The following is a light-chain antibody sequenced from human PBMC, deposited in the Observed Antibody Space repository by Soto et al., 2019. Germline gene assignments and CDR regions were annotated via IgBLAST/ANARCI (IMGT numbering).Light chain of an antibody. J-gene: IGLJ1*01. CDR2: LNSDGSH. V-gene: IGLV4-69*01. Sequence: QSVLTQSPSASASLGASVKLTCTLSSGHSSYAIAWHQQQPEKGPRYLMKLNSDGSHSKGDGIPDRFSGSSSGAERYLTISSHQSEDEADYYCQSWGTGIHYVFGTGTKVTVL. CDR3: QSWGTGIHYV. CDR1: SGHSSYA.